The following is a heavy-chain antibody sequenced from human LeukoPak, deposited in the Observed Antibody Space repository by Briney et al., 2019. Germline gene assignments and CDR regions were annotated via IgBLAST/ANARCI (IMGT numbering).Heavy chain of an antibody. V-gene: IGHV3-7*01. CDR3: ASPFGIAVYDAFDI. Sequence: GGSLRLSCAASGFTFRSYWMSWVRQAPGKGLEWVANIKQDGSEKYYVDSVKGRLTISRDNAKNSLYLQMDSLRAEDTAVYYCASPFGIAVYDAFDIWGQGTMVTVSS. D-gene: IGHD6-19*01. J-gene: IGHJ3*02. CDR2: IKQDGSEK. CDR1: GFTFRSYW.